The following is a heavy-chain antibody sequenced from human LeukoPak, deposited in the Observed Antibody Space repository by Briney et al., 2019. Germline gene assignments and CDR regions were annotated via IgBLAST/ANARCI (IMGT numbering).Heavy chain of an antibody. CDR3: ARADVDMAA. V-gene: IGHV3-30*03. Sequence: TGRSLRLSCAASGFTFSTYGMHVVREAPGKRLESVAVISNDGSNKLYKDPVKGRFTISRDNSRNTLYLLMISLRAEDTAVYYCARADVDMAAWGQGTLVTVSS. CDR2: ISNDGSNK. D-gene: IGHD5-12*01. J-gene: IGHJ5*02. CDR1: GFTFSTYG.